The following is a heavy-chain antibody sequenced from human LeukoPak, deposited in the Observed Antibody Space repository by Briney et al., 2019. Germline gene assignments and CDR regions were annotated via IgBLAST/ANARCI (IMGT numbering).Heavy chain of an antibody. D-gene: IGHD6-19*01. J-gene: IGHJ4*02. CDR2: INPSGGST. Sequence: ASVKVSCKASGYTFPSYFMHWVRQAPGQGLEWMGIINPSGGSTSYAQKFQGRVTTTRDTSTSTVYMELSSLRSEDTAVYYCAREVIAVAGTGGLDYWGQGTLVTVSS. CDR3: AREVIAVAGTGGLDY. V-gene: IGHV1-46*01. CDR1: GYTFPSYF.